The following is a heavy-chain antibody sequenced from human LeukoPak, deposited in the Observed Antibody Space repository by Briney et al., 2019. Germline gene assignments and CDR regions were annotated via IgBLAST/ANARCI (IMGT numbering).Heavy chain of an antibody. D-gene: IGHD3-9*01. CDR1: GFTFTNYA. V-gene: IGHV3-49*04. J-gene: IGHJ4*02. CDR2: IRSKRYGGTT. CDR3: SRSYDVLSGYFPPDY. Sequence: GGSLRLSCAASGFTFTNYAMSWVRQAPGKGLEWVVFIRSKRYGGTTQYAASVKGRFTISRDDSKSVAYLQMNSLKTEDTAVYYCSRSYDVLSGYFPPDYWGQGTLVTVSS.